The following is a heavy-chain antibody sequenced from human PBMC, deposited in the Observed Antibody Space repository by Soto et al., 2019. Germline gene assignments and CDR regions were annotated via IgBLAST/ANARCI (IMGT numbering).Heavy chain of an antibody. CDR3: ATVGKQLVQYFDY. V-gene: IGHV1-46*01. D-gene: IGHD6-6*01. CDR1: GYTFTSYY. Sequence: QVQLVQSGAEVKKPGASVKVSCKASGYTFTSYYMHWVRQAPGQGLEWMGIINPSGGSTSYAQKFQGRVTMTRDTSTSTVYMELISLRSEDKAVYYCATVGKQLVQYFDYWGQGTLVTVSS. J-gene: IGHJ4*02. CDR2: INPSGGST.